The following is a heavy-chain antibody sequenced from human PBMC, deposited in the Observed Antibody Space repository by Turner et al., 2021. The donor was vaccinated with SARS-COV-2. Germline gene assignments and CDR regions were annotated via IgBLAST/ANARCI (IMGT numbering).Heavy chain of an antibody. CDR3: ANVGSYFFDY. CDR2: ISSSGGTT. V-gene: IGHV3-23*01. D-gene: IGHD3-10*01. CDR1: GFTFSNSA. J-gene: IGHJ4*02. Sequence: EVHLLESGGGLVPPGGSLKVSCAASGFTFSNSAMSWVRQVPGKGLEWVSTISSSGGTTYYAASVKGRFTNSRDNSKNTLYLQMNSLRAGDTALYYCANVGSYFFDYWGQGTLVTVSS.